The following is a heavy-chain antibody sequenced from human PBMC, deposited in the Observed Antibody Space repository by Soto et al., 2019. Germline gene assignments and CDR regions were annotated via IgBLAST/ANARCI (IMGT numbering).Heavy chain of an antibody. D-gene: IGHD4-17*01. CDR2: ISFDESSK. CDR1: GFTFSTYT. Sequence: PGGSLRLSCAAPGFTFSTYTLHWVRQAPGKGLEWVAVISFDESSKFYADSVKGRFTISRDNSKNTLYLQMNSLRAEDTAVYYCARDFSTTAPFDYWGQGTLVTVSS. V-gene: IGHV3-30-3*01. J-gene: IGHJ4*02. CDR3: ARDFSTTAPFDY.